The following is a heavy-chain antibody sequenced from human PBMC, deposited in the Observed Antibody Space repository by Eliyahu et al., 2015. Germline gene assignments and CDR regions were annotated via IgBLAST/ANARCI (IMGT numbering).Heavy chain of an antibody. CDR1: GYSFXNGGYY. Sequence: LLQESGPGLLKPSETLSLTCSVFGYSFXNGGYYWNWXRQLPGKGPEWXGCIYSSGSTYYNPSLRSRISMSVDTSKSQFSLNLNSVTAADTAVYYCARGSGYRHDHYHYYGMDVWGTGTTVTVSS. V-gene: IGHV4-31*03. D-gene: IGHD3-22*01. J-gene: IGHJ6*04. CDR3: ARGSGYRHDHYHYYGMDV. CDR2: IYSSGST.